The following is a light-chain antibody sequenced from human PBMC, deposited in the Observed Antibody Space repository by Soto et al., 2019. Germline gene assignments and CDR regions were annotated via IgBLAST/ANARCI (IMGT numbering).Light chain of an antibody. CDR2: EVT. J-gene: IGLJ1*01. CDR3: NSHAGSNTYV. CDR1: SNDVGGYNF. V-gene: IGLV2-8*01. Sequence: QSALTQPPSASGSPGQSVTISCTGTSNDVGGYNFVSWYQHHPGKAPKLIIYEVTKRPSGVPNRFSGSKSGNTASLTVSGLQAEDEADYYCNSHAGSNTYVFGTGTKLTVL.